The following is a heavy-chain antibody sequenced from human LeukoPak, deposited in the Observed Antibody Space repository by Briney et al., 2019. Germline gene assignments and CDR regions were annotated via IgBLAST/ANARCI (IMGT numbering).Heavy chain of an antibody. CDR2: ISGRGGST. J-gene: IGHJ4*02. CDR1: GFIFSSYA. D-gene: IGHD4-17*01. V-gene: IGHV3-23*01. Sequence: GGSLTLSCAASGFIFSSYAMSWVRQAPGTGLEWVLAISGRGGSTYYAGSVKGRYTISRDNYKNTLYLQMNSLRAEDTAVYYCAKSVTDYGDYVFDYWGQGTLVTVSS. CDR3: AKSVTDYGDYVFDY.